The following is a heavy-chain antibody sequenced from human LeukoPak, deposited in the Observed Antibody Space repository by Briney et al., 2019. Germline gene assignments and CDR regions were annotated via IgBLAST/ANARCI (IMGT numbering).Heavy chain of an antibody. CDR3: ARDLGYCTNGVCHTRFDY. Sequence: GGSLRLSCAASGFAFDSFGMHWVRQAPGKGLEWVAVIWNDDKTKYYADSVKGRFTISRDNSKNTLYLQMNSLTVTDTAVYYCARDLGYCTNGVCHTRFDYWGQGTLVAVSS. V-gene: IGHV3-33*01. D-gene: IGHD2-8*01. CDR2: IWNDDKTK. CDR1: GFAFDSFG. J-gene: IGHJ4*02.